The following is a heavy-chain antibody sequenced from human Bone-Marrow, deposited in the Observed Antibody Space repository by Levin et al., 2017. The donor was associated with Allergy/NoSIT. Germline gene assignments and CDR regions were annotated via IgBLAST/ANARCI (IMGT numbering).Heavy chain of an antibody. J-gene: IGHJ4*02. D-gene: IGHD1-1*01. V-gene: IGHV4-39*01. Sequence: SQTLSLTCTVSGGSISSSSYYWGWIRQPPGTGLEWIGSIYYSGSTYYNPSLKSRVTISVDTSKNQFSLKLSSVTAADTAVYYCARQSAATGTTEEGYFDYWGQGTLVTVSS. CDR2: IYYSGST. CDR3: ARQSAATGTTEEGYFDY. CDR1: GGSISSSSYY.